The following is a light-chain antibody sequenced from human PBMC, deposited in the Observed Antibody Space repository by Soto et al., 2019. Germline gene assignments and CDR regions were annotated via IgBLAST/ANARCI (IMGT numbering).Light chain of an antibody. CDR3: AAWDGSLNGWV. CDR2: DNN. CDR1: SSNTGSNT. V-gene: IGLV1-44*01. J-gene: IGLJ3*02. Sequence: QPVLTQPPSASGTPGQRVTISCSGSSSNTGSNTVNWYHQLPGTAPKLLIYDNNQRPSGVPDRFSGSKSGTSASLAISGLQSEDEADYYCAAWDGSLNGWVFGGGTKLTVL.